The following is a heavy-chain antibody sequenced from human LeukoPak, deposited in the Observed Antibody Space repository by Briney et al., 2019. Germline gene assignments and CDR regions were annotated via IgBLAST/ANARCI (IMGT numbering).Heavy chain of an antibody. CDR1: GFTFSSYA. J-gene: IGHJ4*02. CDR3: ARDQWWELLPFDY. D-gene: IGHD1-26*01. Sequence: GGSLRLSCAASGFTFSSYAMHWVRQAPGKGLEWVAVISYDGSNKCYADSVKGRFTISRDNSKNTLYLQMNSLRAEDTAVYYCARDQWWELLPFDYWGQGTLVTVSS. CDR2: ISYDGSNK. V-gene: IGHV3-30*01.